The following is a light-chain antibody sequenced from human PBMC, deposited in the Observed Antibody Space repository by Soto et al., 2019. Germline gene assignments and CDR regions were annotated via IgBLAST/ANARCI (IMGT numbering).Light chain of an antibody. CDR1: SSNIGSNT. J-gene: IGLJ2*01. CDR2: SYN. Sequence: QSVLTQPPSASGTPGQRVTISCSGSSSNIGSNTVHWYQQLPGTAPKLLGYSYNQRPSGVPDRFSASKSGTSASLAISGLQSEDEADYYCAAWDDSLDGVVFGGGTKLTVL. CDR3: AAWDDSLDGVV. V-gene: IGLV1-44*01.